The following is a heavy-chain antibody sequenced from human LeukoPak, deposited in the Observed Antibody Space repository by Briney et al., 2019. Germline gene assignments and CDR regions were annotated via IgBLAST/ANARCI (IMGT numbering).Heavy chain of an antibody. J-gene: IGHJ4*02. V-gene: IGHV4-59*08. D-gene: IGHD6-19*01. CDR2: IYVSGST. CDR3: ARHPQDNGGGYEF. CDR1: GGSFSTYY. Sequence: SEPLSLTCTVSGGSFSTYYWSWIRQPPGKGLEWIGYIYVSGSTDYNPSLKSRVTISRDTSKNQFFLKLNSVTAADTAVYFCARHPQDNGGGYEFWGQGALVTVSS.